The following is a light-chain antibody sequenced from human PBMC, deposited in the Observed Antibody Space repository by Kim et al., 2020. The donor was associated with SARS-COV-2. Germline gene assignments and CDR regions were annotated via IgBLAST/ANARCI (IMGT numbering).Light chain of an antibody. CDR3: QHRSNWPPYS. CDR1: PSVTGY. Sequence: LPPGERATLSCTASPSVTGYLAWYQQKPGQAPRLLIYYTSNRAPGIPTRFSGSGSGTDFTLTISSLEPEDFAVYYCQHRSNWPPYSCGQGTKLEI. J-gene: IGKJ2*01. CDR2: YTS. V-gene: IGKV3-11*01.